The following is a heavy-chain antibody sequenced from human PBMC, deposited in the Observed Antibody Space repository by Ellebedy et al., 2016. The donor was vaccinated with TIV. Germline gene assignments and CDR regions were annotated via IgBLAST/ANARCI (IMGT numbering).Heavy chain of an antibody. Sequence: MPGGSLRLSCTVSGGSIRDYYWSWIRQPAGKGLEWIGRIYTSGSTNYNPSPKSRVTMSVDTSKRQFSLNVTSVSAADTAVYYCARGGWFPLDQWGQGTLITVSS. J-gene: IGHJ4*02. D-gene: IGHD6-19*01. CDR3: ARGGWFPLDQ. V-gene: IGHV4-4*07. CDR1: GGSIRDYY. CDR2: IYTSGST.